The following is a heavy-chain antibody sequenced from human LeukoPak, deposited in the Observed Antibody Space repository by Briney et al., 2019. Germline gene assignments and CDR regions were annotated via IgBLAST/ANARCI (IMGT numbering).Heavy chain of an antibody. CDR2: ISYDGSNK. Sequence: PGGSLRLSCAASGFTFGSYGMHWVRQAPGKGLEWVAVISYDGSNKYYADSVKGRFTISRDNSKNTLYLQMNSLRAEDTAVYYCAKGSSWYGGEYFQHWGQGTLVTVSS. J-gene: IGHJ1*01. V-gene: IGHV3-30*18. D-gene: IGHD6-13*01. CDR1: GFTFGSYG. CDR3: AKGSSWYGGEYFQH.